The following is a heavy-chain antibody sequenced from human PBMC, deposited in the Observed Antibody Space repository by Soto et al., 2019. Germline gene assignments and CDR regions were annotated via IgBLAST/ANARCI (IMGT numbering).Heavy chain of an antibody. CDR1: GGSISSGGYS. J-gene: IGHJ4*02. CDR2: IYHSGST. CDR3: ARAAYCGGDCYHQLDY. V-gene: IGHV4-30-2*01. D-gene: IGHD2-21*02. Sequence: PSETLSLTCAVSGGSISSGGYSWSWIRQPPGKGLEWIGYIYHSGSTYYNPSLKSRVTISVDRSKNQFSLKLSSVTAADTAVYYCARAAYCGGDCYHQLDYWGQGTLVTVSS.